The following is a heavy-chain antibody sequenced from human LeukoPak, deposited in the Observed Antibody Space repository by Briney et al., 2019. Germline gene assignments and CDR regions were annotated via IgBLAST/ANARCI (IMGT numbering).Heavy chain of an antibody. Sequence: PSETLSLTCTVSGDSISSYYWSWIRQPPGKGLEWMGYTYYSGSSNYNPSLKSRVTISVDMPKNQISLKLSSVTAADTAVYYCARSGLYGGKGGAFVIWGQGTMVTVSS. D-gene: IGHD4-23*01. J-gene: IGHJ3*02. V-gene: IGHV4-59*08. CDR2: TYYSGSS. CDR1: GDSISSYY. CDR3: ARSGLYGGKGGAFVI.